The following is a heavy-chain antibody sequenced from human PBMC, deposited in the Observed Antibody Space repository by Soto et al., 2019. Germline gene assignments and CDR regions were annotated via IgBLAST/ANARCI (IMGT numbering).Heavy chain of an antibody. J-gene: IGHJ4*02. Sequence: VQLVESGGGLVKPGGSLRLSCAASGFTFTRYSMNWVRQAPGKGLEWVSSISSTTNYIYYGDSMKGRFTISRDNAKNSLYLEMNSLRAEDTAVYYCSRESEDLTSNFDYWCQGTLVTVSS. CDR1: GFTFTRYS. CDR2: ISSTTNYI. CDR3: SRESEDLTSNFDY. V-gene: IGHV3-21*06.